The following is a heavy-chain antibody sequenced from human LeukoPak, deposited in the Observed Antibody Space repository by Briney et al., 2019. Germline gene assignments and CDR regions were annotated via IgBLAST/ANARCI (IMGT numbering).Heavy chain of an antibody. CDR1: SGLVSSDY. CDR2: IYYSGST. D-gene: IGHD4-17*01. V-gene: IGHV4-59*02. CDR3: ARGVTTSLFFDY. J-gene: IGHJ4*02. Sequence: SETLSLTCTVYSGLVSSDYWTWIRQPPGKGLEWIGYIYYSGSTNYSPSLKSRVTISVDTSKNQFSLKLSSVTAADTAVYYCARGVTTSLFFDYWGQGALVTVSS.